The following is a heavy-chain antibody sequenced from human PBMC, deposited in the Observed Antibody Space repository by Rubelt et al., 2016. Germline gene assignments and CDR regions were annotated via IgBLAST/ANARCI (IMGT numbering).Heavy chain of an antibody. D-gene: IGHD1-26*01. V-gene: IGHV3-21*01. J-gene: IGHJ4*02. Sequence: EVQLVESGGGVVQPGGSLRLSCAASRFVFDAYAMHWVRQPPGKGLEWVSSISSSSSYIYYADSVKGRLTIPRENAKNSMYLQMNSLRAEDTAVYYCARGEGALWDLDYWGQGTLVTVSS. CDR2: ISSSSSYI. CDR3: ARGEGALWDLDY. CDR1: RFVFDAYA.